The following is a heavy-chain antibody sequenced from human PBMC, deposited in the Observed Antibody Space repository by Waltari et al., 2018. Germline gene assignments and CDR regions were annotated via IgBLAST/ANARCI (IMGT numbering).Heavy chain of an antibody. CDR1: VFTFKNFA. CDR2: ITGIGDT. CDR3: AKRWAIYYFEY. V-gene: IGHV3-23*04. D-gene: IGHD3-9*01. J-gene: IGHJ4*02. Sequence: EVQLVESGGGLVQPGGSLRLSCAASVFTFKNFAMSWVRHAPGKGLEWVSTITGIGDTFYADSVKGRFATSRDNYKNTLSLQMNSLRAEDTAVYYCAKRWAIYYFEYWGQGNLVTVSS.